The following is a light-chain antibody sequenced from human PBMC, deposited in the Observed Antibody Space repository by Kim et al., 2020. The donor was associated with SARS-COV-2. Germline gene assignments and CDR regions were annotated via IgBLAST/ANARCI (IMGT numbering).Light chain of an antibody. CDR1: SSNIGSNY. CDR3: AAWDDSLSGWV. J-gene: IGLJ3*02. V-gene: IGLV1-47*02. CDR2: SNN. Sequence: QSVLTQPPSASGTPGQRVTISCSGSSSNIGSNYVYWYQQLPGAATKLLIYSNNQRPSAVADRFSGSESGTSASLAISGLRSEDEADYYCAAWDDSLSGWVFGGGTKLTVL.